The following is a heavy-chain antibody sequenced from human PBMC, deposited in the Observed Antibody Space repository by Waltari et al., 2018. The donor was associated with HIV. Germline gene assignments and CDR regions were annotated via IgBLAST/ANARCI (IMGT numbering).Heavy chain of an antibody. CDR3: ARDFWGGYYYGMDV. J-gene: IGHJ6*02. CDR2: ISSSSSYI. V-gene: IGHV3-21*01. D-gene: IGHD3-16*01. Sequence: EVQLVESGGGLVKPGGSLRRSCAASGFTFISYSMNWVRQAPGKGLEWVSSISSSSSYIYYADSVKGRFTISRDNAKNSLYLQMNSLRAEDTAVYYCARDFWGGYYYGMDVWGQGTTVTVSS. CDR1: GFTFISYS.